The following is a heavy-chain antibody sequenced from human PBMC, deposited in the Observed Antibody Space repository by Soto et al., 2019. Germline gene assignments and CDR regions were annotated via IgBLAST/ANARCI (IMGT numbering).Heavy chain of an antibody. V-gene: IGHV4-4*02. CDR1: GGSISSDYC. CDR3: ARGVTVGRGPIIIVYYFDY. D-gene: IGHD3-10*01. CDR2: IYHTGGT. Sequence: ASETLSLTCAVSGGSISSDYCWILVRQAPGKGLEWIGEIYHTGGTNSNPSLESRVTISVDKSKNQFSLKLNSLTAADTAVYYCARGVTVGRGPIIIVYYFDYWGQGTLVTVSS. J-gene: IGHJ4*02.